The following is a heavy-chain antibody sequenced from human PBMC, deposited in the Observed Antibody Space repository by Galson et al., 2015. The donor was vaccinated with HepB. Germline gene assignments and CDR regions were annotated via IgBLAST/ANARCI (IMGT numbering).Heavy chain of an antibody. CDR2: INNDGSNT. D-gene: IGHD2-15*01. CDR1: GFILSSYW. J-gene: IGHJ4*02. CDR3: ARDTGGSCG. V-gene: IGHV3-74*01. Sequence: AASGFILSSYWMHWVRQAPGKGLVWVSRINNDGSNTDYADSVKGRFTISRDNAKNILYLQMNNLTAEDTALYYCARDTGGSCGWGQGTLVTVSS.